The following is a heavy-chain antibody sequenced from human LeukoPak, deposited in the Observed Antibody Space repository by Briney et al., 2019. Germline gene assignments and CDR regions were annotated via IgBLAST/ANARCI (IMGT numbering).Heavy chain of an antibody. J-gene: IGHJ4*02. V-gene: IGHV3-23*01. Sequence: PGGSLRLSCAASGFTFSSYSMNWVRQAPGKGLEWVSAISGSGGSTYYADSVKGRFTISRDNSKNTLYLQMNSLRAEDTAVYYCAKVGRQVTMIVVASVYYFDYWGQGTLVTVSS. CDR1: GFTFSSYS. D-gene: IGHD3-22*01. CDR2: ISGSGGST. CDR3: AKVGRQVTMIVVASVYYFDY.